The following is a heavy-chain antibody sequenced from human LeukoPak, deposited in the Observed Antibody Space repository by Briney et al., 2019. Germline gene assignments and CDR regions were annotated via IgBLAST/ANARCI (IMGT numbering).Heavy chain of an antibody. Sequence: SETLSLTCTVSGGSISSSSYYWGWIRQPPGKGLEWIGSIYYSGSTYDSPSLKSRVTISVDTSKNQFSLKLSSVTAADTAMYYCARVRFLWGDEHATDSYYYYYYMDVWGKGATVTVSS. CDR1: GGSISSSSYY. CDR2: IYYSGST. D-gene: IGHD7-27*01. CDR3: ARVRFLWGDEHATDSYYYYYYMDV. J-gene: IGHJ6*03. V-gene: IGHV4-39*07.